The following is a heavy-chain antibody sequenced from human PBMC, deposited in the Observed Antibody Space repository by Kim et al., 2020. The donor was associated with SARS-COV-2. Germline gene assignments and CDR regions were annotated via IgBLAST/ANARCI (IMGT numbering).Heavy chain of an antibody. CDR3: ARIFRYSSSWSRDS. V-gene: IGHV3-7*01. J-gene: IGHJ5*01. CDR2: VRQDGSDK. D-gene: IGHD6-13*01. Sequence: PGGSLRLSCAASGFSFSSYWMSWVRQAPGKGLEWVANVRQDGSDKYYVDSVKGRFTISRDNAKNSLYLQMSRLRAEDTAVYYCARIFRYSSSWSRDSWGQGTLVSVSS. CDR1: GFSFSSYW.